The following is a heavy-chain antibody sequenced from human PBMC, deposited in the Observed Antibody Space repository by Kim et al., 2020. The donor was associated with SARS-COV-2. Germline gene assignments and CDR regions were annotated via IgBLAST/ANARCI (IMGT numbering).Heavy chain of an antibody. D-gene: IGHD6-19*01. CDR1: GFTFSSYS. CDR3: ARNGHSSGWLFDY. CDR2: ISSSSSYI. V-gene: IGHV3-21*01. Sequence: GGSLRLSCAASGFTFSSYSMNWVRQAPRKGLEWVSSISSSSSYIYYADSVKGRFTISRDNAKNSLYLQMNSLRAEDTAVYYCARNGHSSGWLFDYWGQGTLVTVSS. J-gene: IGHJ4*02.